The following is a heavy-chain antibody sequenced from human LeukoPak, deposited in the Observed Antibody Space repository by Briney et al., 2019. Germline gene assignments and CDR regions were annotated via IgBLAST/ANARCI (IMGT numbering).Heavy chain of an antibody. CDR3: ARGWTRDGFNI. D-gene: IGHD3/OR15-3a*01. Sequence: SQTLSLTCVISGYSVSNNAWNWVRQTPSGGLECLGRTYYNSKWYNDYAESVKSRISINPDTSKNQFSLQLNSVTPEDTAVYYCARGWTRDGFNIWSQGTMVTVSS. CDR1: GYSVSNNA. J-gene: IGHJ3*02. CDR2: TYYNSKWYN. V-gene: IGHV6-1*01.